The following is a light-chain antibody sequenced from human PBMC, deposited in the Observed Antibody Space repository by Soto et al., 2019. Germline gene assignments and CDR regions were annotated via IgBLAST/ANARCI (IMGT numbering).Light chain of an antibody. V-gene: IGKV3-11*01. CDR1: QSVTIK. Sequence: EVVLTQSPATLSLSPGDRATLSCRASQSVTIKLAWYQQRPGQAPRLLIYDASTRATGIPARFSGSGSGTDFTLTISSLEPEDFAVYYCQQYGSSPYTFGQGTKLEIK. J-gene: IGKJ2*01. CDR3: QQYGSSPYT. CDR2: DAS.